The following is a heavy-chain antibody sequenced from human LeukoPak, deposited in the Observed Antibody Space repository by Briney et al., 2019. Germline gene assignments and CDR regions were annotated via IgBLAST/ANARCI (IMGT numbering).Heavy chain of an antibody. CDR1: GYTFTSNY. V-gene: IGHV1-46*01. CDR3: ARDQEGFDY. Sequence: ASVKVSFKASGYTFTSNYIHWVRQAPGQGLEWMGMIYPRDGSTSYAQKFQGRVTVTRDTSTSTVHMELSGLRSEDTAVYHCARDQEGFDYWGQGTLVTVSS. J-gene: IGHJ4*02. CDR2: IYPRDGST.